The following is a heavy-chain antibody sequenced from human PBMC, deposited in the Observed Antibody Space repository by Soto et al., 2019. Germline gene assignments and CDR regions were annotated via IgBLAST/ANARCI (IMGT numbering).Heavy chain of an antibody. CDR1: GGSISSGDYY. Sequence: SETLSLTCTVSGGSISSGDYYWSWIRQPPGKGLEWIGYIYYSGSTYYNPSLKSRVTISVDTSKNQFSLKLSSVTAADTAVYYCATTPRPDFTFGGVMQYWFDPWAEGTLVTVSS. D-gene: IGHD3-16*01. CDR3: ATTPRPDFTFGGVMQYWFDP. J-gene: IGHJ5*02. CDR2: IYYSGST. V-gene: IGHV4-30-4*01.